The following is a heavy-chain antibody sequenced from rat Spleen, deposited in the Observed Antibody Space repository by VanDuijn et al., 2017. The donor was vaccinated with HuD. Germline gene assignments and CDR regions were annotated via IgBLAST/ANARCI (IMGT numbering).Heavy chain of an antibody. Sequence: EVQLVVSGGGVVQSGRSMKLSCAASGFTFSDYYMAWVRQAPKKGLEWVASISAGGDNTYYRDSVKGRFTISRDNAENTVYLQMNSLRSEDTATYYCAKISGFPYWGHGTLVTVSS. J-gene: IGHJ3*01. CDR3: AKISGFPY. CDR2: ISAGGDNT. CDR1: GFTFSDYY. V-gene: IGHV5-25*01.